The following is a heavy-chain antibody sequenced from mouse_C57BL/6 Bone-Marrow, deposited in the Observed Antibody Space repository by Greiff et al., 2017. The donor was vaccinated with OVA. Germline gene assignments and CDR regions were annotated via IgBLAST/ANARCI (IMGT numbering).Heavy chain of an antibody. CDR3: ATPLMVTTGGYAMDY. V-gene: IGHV2-4*01. D-gene: IGHD2-2*01. J-gene: IGHJ4*01. CDR1: GFSLTSYG. Sequence: QVQLQQSGPGLVQPSQSLSITCTVSGFSLTSYGVHWVRQPPGKGLEWLGVIWSGGSTDYNAAFISSLSISKGNSKSHVFFKMNSLQADDTAIYYLATPLMVTTGGYAMDYWGQGTSVTVSS. CDR2: IWSGGST.